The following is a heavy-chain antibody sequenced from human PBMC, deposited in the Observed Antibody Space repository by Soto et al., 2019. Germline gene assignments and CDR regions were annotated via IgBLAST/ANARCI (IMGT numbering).Heavy chain of an antibody. Sequence: PWGSLRLSCAASGFTVSSYGMHWVRQAPGKGLEWVAVMSYDGSSKYYADSVKGRFTISRDNPKNTLYLQMNSLRAEDTAVYYCAKECDTGCYYYNGKDVGGQGPTVTVSS. CDR3: AKECDTGCYYYNGKDV. CDR1: GFTVSSYG. CDR2: MSYDGSSK. V-gene: IGHV3-30*18. D-gene: IGHD3-9*01. J-gene: IGHJ6*02.